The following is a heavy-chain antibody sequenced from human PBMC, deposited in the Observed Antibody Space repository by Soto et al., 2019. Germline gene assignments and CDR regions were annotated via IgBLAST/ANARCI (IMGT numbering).Heavy chain of an antibody. V-gene: IGHV3-48*01. D-gene: IGHD6-13*01. CDR3: ARHPERIAQIGWFDP. CDR1: GFTFSSYS. J-gene: IGHJ5*02. Sequence: EVQLVESGGGLVQPGGSLRLSCAASGFTFSSYSMNWVRQAPGKGLEWVSYISSGSSTIYYADSVKGRFTISRDNAKNSLYMPMNSLRADDTAVYYCARHPERIAQIGWFDPWGQGTLVTVSS. CDR2: ISSGSSTI.